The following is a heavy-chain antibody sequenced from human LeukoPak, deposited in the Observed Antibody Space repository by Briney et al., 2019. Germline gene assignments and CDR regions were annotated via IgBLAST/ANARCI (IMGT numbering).Heavy chain of an antibody. J-gene: IGHJ4*02. CDR3: AATYGSGSYYSPGDY. Sequence: GGSLRLSCAASGFTFSSYWMSWVRQAPGKGLEWVSAISGSGGSTYYADSVKGRFTISRDNSKNTLYLQMNSLRAEDTAVYYCAATYGSGSYYSPGDYWGQGTLVTVSS. CDR2: ISGSGGST. D-gene: IGHD3-10*01. V-gene: IGHV3-23*01. CDR1: GFTFSSYW.